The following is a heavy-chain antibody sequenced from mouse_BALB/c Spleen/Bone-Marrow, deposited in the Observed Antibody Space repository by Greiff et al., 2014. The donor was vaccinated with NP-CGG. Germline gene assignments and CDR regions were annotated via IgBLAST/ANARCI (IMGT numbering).Heavy chain of an antibody. Sequence: VQLQQSGPGLVKPSQTVSLTCTVTGISITTGNYRWSWIRQFPGNKLEWIGYIYYSGTITYNPSLTSRTTITRDTYKNQFFLEMNSLTAEDTATYYCARYLGAYFDYWGQGTTLTVSS. V-gene: IGHV3-5*02. J-gene: IGHJ2*01. CDR1: GISITTGNYR. D-gene: IGHD1-1*01. CDR3: ARYLGAYFDY. CDR2: IYYSGTI.